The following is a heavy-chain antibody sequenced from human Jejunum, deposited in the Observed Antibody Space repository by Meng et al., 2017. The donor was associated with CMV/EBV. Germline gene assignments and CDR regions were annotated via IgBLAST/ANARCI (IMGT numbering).Heavy chain of an antibody. Sequence: SGFSFSNYAMSWVRQAPGKGLEWVSSIAASSGLTYYADSVKGRFTISRDNSKNTVFLQMNSLRAEDTATYYCAKVSSPWTTNRYQVDYWGQGTLVTVSS. CDR3: AKVSSPWTTNRYQVDY. CDR2: IAASSGLT. D-gene: IGHD1-14*01. V-gene: IGHV3-23*01. CDR1: GFSFSNYA. J-gene: IGHJ4*02.